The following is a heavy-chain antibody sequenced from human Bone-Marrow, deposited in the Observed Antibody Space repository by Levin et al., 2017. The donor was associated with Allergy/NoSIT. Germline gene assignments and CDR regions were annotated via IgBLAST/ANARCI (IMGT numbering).Heavy chain of an antibody. D-gene: IGHD6-19*01. J-gene: IGHJ4*02. CDR2: IFYSGST. CDR3: ARGARQASGGWHFDY. Sequence: SQTLSLTCTVSGGSISSSYWSWIRQPPGKGLEWIGYIFYSGSTNYNPSLESRVTLSVDTPNNQFSLKLDSVTAADTAIYYCARGARQASGGWHFDYWGQGTLVTVSS. CDR1: GGSISSSY. V-gene: IGHV4-59*01.